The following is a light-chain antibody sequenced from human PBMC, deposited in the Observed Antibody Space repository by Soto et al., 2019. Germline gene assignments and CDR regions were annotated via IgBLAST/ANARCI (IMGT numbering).Light chain of an antibody. CDR2: GNS. CDR3: QSYDRSLTGLVV. CDR1: GSNIGAGYD. V-gene: IGLV1-40*01. Sequence: QSVLTQPSSVSGAPGQRVTISCTGSGSNIGAGYDVHWYQQLPGTAPKLLIYGNSNRPSGVPDRFSGSKSGTSASLAITGLQTEDEADYYCQSYDRSLTGLVVFGGGTKLTVL. J-gene: IGLJ2*01.